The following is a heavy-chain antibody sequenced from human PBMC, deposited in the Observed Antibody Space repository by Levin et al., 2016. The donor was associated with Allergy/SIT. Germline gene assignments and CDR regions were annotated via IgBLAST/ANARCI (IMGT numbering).Heavy chain of an antibody. Sequence: WIRQPPGKGLEWVSTIHDDGGGTFYADSVKGRFTISRDNLKNTQSLQMDSLRAEDTAVYYCAKDLAVVTPRYYFDYWGQGTLVTVSS. J-gene: IGHJ4*02. CDR3: AKDLAVVTPRYYFDY. V-gene: IGHV3-23*01. D-gene: IGHD4-23*01. CDR2: IHDDGGGT.